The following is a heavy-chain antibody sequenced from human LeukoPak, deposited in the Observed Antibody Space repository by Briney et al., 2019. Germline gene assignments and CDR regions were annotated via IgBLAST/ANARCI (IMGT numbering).Heavy chain of an antibody. V-gene: IGHV3-13*01. J-gene: IGHJ4*02. CDR2: IGTAGDT. CDR1: GFTFSSYD. D-gene: IGHD6-19*01. CDR3: AAYSSGWPEVDY. Sequence: GGSLRLSCAASGFTFSSYDMHWVRQATGKGLEWVSAIGTAGDTYYPGSVKGRFTISRDNSKNTLYLQMNSLRAEDTAVYYCAAYSSGWPEVDYWGQGTLVTVSS.